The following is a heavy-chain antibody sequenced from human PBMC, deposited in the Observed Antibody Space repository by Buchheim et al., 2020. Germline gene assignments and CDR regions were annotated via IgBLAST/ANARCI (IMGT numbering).Heavy chain of an antibody. D-gene: IGHD3-3*01. CDR3: AREAYDFWSGSHYGMDV. Sequence: EVQLVESGGGLVQPGGSLRLSCAASGFTFSSYEMNWVRQAPGKGLEWVSYISSSGSTIYYADSVKGRFTISRDNAKNSLYLQMKSLRAEDTAVYYCAREAYDFWSGSHYGMDVWGQGTT. CDR2: ISSSGSTI. CDR1: GFTFSSYE. V-gene: IGHV3-48*03. J-gene: IGHJ6*02.